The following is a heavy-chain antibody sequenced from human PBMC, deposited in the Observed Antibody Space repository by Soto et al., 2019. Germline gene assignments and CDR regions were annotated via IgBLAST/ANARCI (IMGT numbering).Heavy chain of an antibody. Sequence: VQLQESGPGLVKPSGTLSLTCAVSGGSISSSNWWSWVRQSPGKGLGWIGEIYHSGSTNYNPSLQSRVTISVDKSKNQFSLKLSSVTAADTAVYYCARVSGRHVYNYYGMDVWGQGTTVTGSS. D-gene: IGHD3-10*01. J-gene: IGHJ6*02. CDR1: GGSISSSNW. CDR2: IYHSGST. CDR3: ARVSGRHVYNYYGMDV. V-gene: IGHV4-4*02.